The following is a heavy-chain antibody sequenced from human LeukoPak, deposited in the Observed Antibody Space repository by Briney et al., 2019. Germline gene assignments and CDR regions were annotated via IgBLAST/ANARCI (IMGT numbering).Heavy chain of an antibody. V-gene: IGHV1-2*02. D-gene: IGHD6-19*01. CDR2: INPDSGAT. Sequence: ASGKVSCKASGYTFTGYYIHWVRQAPGQGLEWMGWINPDSGATKYAQNFQGRVTMTRDTSISTSYMELSSLSSDDTAVYYCARGEQWLVNFYFDYWGQGTLVTVSS. CDR1: GYTFTGYY. J-gene: IGHJ4*02. CDR3: ARGEQWLVNFYFDY.